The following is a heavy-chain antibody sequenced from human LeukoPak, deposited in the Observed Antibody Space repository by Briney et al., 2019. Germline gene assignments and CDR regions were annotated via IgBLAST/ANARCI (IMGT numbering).Heavy chain of an antibody. Sequence: SETLSLTCAVYGGSFSGYYWSWIRQPPGKGLEWIGSIYHSGSTYYNPSLKSRVTISVDTSKNQFSLKLSSVTAADTAVYYCARGAGSGSPTYYYYYMDVWGKGTTVTISS. CDR3: ARGAGSGSPTYYYYYMDV. CDR1: GGSFSGYY. CDR2: IYHSGST. V-gene: IGHV4-34*01. J-gene: IGHJ6*03. D-gene: IGHD3-10*01.